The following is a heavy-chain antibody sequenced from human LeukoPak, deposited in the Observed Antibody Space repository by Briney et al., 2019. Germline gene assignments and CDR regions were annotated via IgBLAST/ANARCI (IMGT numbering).Heavy chain of an antibody. CDR2: MYDGGSI. D-gene: IGHD6-19*01. CDR3: ARGSGWNAFDI. Sequence: PSETLSLTCTVSGGSISSSNYYWGWIRQPPGKGLEWIGSMEWIGSMYDGGSIYYNPSLKSRVFISVDTSKNQFSLKLSSVTAADTAVYYCARGSGWNAFDIWGQGTMVTVSS. CDR1: GGSISSSNYY. J-gene: IGHJ3*02. V-gene: IGHV4-39*07.